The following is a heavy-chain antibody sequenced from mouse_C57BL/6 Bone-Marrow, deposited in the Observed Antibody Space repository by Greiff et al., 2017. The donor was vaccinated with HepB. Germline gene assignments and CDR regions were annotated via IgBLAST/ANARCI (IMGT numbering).Heavy chain of an antibody. CDR3: ARGLLWLRRYYFDY. J-gene: IGHJ2*01. V-gene: IGHV1-81*01. D-gene: IGHD2-2*01. CDR2: IYPRSGNT. CDR1: GYTFTSYG. Sequence: VKLVESGAELARPGASVKLSCKASGYTFTSYGISWVKQRTGQGLEWIGEIYPRSGNTYYNEKFKGKATLTADKSSSTAYMELRSLTSEDSAVYFCARGLLWLRRYYFDYWGQGTTLTVSS.